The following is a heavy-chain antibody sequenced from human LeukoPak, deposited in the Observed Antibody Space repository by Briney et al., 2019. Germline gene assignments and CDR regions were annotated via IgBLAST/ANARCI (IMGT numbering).Heavy chain of an antibody. V-gene: IGHV3-21*01. CDR2: ITNTGGVT. Sequence: PGGSLRLSCAASGFTFSTYAMSWVRQAPGKGLEWVSGITNTGGVTLYADSVKGRFTISRDNAKNSLYLQMNSLRAEDTAVYYCARVGRGYGALTNWGQGTLVTVSS. CDR1: GFTFSTYA. J-gene: IGHJ4*02. D-gene: IGHD2-15*01. CDR3: ARVGRGYGALTN.